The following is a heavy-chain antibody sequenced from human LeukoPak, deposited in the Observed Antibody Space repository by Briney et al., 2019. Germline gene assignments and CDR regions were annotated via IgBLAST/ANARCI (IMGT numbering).Heavy chain of an antibody. CDR3: ARDSVSGSYRLGHYYYMDV. J-gene: IGHJ6*03. CDR1: GGSISSGSYY. Sequence: SETLSLTCTVSGGSISSGSYYWSWIRQPPGKGLEWIGYIYYSGSTNYNPSLKSRVTISVDTSKNQFSLKLSSVTAADTAVYYCARDSVSGSYRLGHYYYMDVWGKGTTVTISS. CDR2: IYYSGST. V-gene: IGHV4-61*01. D-gene: IGHD3-10*01.